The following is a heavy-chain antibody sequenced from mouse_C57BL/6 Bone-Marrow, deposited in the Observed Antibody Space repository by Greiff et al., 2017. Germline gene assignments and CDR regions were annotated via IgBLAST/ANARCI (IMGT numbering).Heavy chain of an antibody. Sequence: DVMLVESGGGLVKPGGSLTLSCAASGFTFSSYAMSWVRQTPEKRLEWVATISDGGSYTYYPDNVKGRFTISRDNAKNNLYLQMSHLKSEDTAMYYCARYYYSKGVFAYWGQGTLVTVSA. CDR2: ISDGGSYT. V-gene: IGHV5-4*03. CDR3: ARYYYSKGVFAY. D-gene: IGHD2-5*01. CDR1: GFTFSSYA. J-gene: IGHJ3*01.